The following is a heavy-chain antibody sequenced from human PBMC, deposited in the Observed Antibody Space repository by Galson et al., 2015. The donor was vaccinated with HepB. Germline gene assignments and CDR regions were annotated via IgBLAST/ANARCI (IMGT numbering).Heavy chain of an antibody. CDR1: GFTFSSYD. V-gene: IGHV3-13*04. CDR3: VRELADDAFDI. J-gene: IGHJ3*02. Sequence: SLRLSCAASGFTFSSYDMHWVRQGTGKGLEWVSAIGLAGDTYYPGSVKGRFTISRENAKNSLYLQMNSLRAGDTAVYYCVRELADDAFDIWGQGTIVTVSS. CDR2: IGLAGDT.